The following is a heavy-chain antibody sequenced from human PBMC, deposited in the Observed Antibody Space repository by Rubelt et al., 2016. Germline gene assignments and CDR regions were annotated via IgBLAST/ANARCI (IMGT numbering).Heavy chain of an antibody. CDR1: GGSLSNHY. Sequence: QVQLQQWGAGLLKPSESLSLTCLVYGGSLSNHYWAWIRQPPGKGLEWIGEINHSGRTNYNPSLKSRVTISVDTSKDQFSLKLNSVTAADTAVYYCRITIIRGVIPFDYWGQGTLVTVSS. CDR3: RITIIRGVIPFDY. D-gene: IGHD3-10*01. V-gene: IGHV4-34*01. CDR2: INHSGRT. J-gene: IGHJ4*02.